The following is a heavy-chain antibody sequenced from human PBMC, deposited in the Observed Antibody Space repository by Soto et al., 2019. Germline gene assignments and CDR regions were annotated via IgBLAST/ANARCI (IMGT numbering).Heavy chain of an antibody. J-gene: IGHJ4*02. Sequence: SETLSLTCTVSGGSISSSSYYWGWIRQPPGKGLEWIGSIYYSGSTYYNPSLKSRVTISVDTSKNQFSLKLSSVTAADTAVYYCARIPYDSSGYYLIAGFDYWGQGTLVTSPQ. D-gene: IGHD3-22*01. CDR3: ARIPYDSSGYYLIAGFDY. CDR2: IYYSGST. CDR1: GGSISSSSYY. V-gene: IGHV4-39*01.